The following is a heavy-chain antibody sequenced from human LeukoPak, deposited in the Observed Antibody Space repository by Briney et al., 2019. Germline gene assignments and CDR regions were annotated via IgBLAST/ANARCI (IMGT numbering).Heavy chain of an antibody. D-gene: IGHD3-22*01. Sequence: SETLSPTCIVSGDSIRSYYWNWIRQAPGKALEWIGHIHNNGDSAYNFSLKSRVTISMDTSKNQFSLKLSSVTAADTAVYYCRRWGYFDSGNYFVVDYWGQGTVVTVSS. J-gene: IGHJ4*01. CDR1: GDSIRSYY. CDR3: RRWGYFDSGNYFVVDY. CDR2: IHNNGDS. V-gene: IGHV4-59*01.